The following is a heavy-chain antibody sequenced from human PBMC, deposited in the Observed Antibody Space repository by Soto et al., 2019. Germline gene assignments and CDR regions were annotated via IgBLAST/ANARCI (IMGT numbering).Heavy chain of an antibody. CDR3: ARDRATVAGTPGFDY. V-gene: IGHV1-69*12. Sequence: QVQLVQSGAEVKKPGSSVKVSCKASGGTFSSYAISWVRQAPGQGLEWMGGIIPIFGTANYAQKFRGRVTITADESTSTAYMELSSLRSEDTAVYYCARDRATVAGTPGFDYWGQGTLVTVSS. J-gene: IGHJ4*02. CDR1: GGTFSSYA. D-gene: IGHD6-19*01. CDR2: IIPIFGTA.